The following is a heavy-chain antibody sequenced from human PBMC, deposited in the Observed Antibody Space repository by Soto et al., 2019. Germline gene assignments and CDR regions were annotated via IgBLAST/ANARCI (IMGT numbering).Heavy chain of an antibody. V-gene: IGHV4-39*07. D-gene: IGHD3-16*01. CDR3: AREGDHPFSLGY. CDR1: GGSISSSSYY. CDR2: VHHSGST. J-gene: IGHJ4*02. Sequence: ETLSLTCTVSGGSISSSSYYWGWIRQTPGKGLEWIGEVHHSGSTNYSPSLKSRVTMSVDTSKNDFSLKLFSLTAADTAIYYCAREGDHPFSLGYWGQGTLVTVSS.